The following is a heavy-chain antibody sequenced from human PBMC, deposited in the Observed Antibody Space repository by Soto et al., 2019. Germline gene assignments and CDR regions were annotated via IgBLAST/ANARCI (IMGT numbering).Heavy chain of an antibody. CDR1: GGSFSGYF. J-gene: IGHJ4*02. V-gene: IGHV4-34*01. D-gene: IGHD3-22*01. CDR2: ISHTGAT. Sequence: SETLSLTCDVYGGSFSGYFWGWIRQSPEKGLEWIGEISHTGATNYNASFKSRVIISLDSSKNQFSLRLNSVTAADTGVYFCARETYHYDSDAYKKTLVFDSWCPGTLVTVSS. CDR3: ARETYHYDSDAYKKTLVFDS.